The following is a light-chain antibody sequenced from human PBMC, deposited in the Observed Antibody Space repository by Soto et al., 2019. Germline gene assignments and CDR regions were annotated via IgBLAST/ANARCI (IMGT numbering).Light chain of an antibody. CDR3: QQRYNWPPIT. CDR1: HTISSSY. J-gene: IGKJ5*01. Sequence: EIVLTQSPGTLSLSPGARAPLSCRARHTISSSYLAWYQQKPGQAPRLLMYDASNRATGIPARFSGSGSGTDFTLTISSLEPEDFAVYYCQQRYNWPPITFGQGTRLEIK. CDR2: DAS. V-gene: IGKV3D-20*02.